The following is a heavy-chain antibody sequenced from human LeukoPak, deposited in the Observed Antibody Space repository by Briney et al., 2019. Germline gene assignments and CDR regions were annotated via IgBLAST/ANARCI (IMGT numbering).Heavy chain of an antibody. CDR2: INPSGGNT. CDR1: GYIFTSYY. D-gene: IGHD3-10*01. V-gene: IGHV1-46*01. CDR3: ARGGLGVRGAADY. Sequence: ASVKVSCKASGYIFTSYYIHWVRQAPGQGLEWVGIINPSGGNTNYAQKFQGRVTMTRDMSTSTVYMELSSLTSEDTAVYSCARGGLGVRGAADYWGQGTLVTVSS. J-gene: IGHJ4*02.